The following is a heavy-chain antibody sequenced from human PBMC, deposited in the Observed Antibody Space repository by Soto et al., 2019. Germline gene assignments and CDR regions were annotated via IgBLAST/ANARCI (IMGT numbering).Heavy chain of an antibody. CDR1: GFTFSSYS. Sequence: GGSLRLSCAASGFTFSSYSMNWVRQAPGKGLEWVSSISKSSGGSTYYADSVKGRFTISRDNSKNTLYLQMNSLRAEDTAVYYCAKGRVWFGAGMDVWGQGTTVTVSS. CDR2: ISKSSGGST. CDR3: AKGRVWFGAGMDV. J-gene: IGHJ6*02. V-gene: IGHV3-23*01. D-gene: IGHD3-10*01.